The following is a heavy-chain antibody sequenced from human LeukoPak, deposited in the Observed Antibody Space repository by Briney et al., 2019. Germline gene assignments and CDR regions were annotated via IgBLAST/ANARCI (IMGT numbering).Heavy chain of an antibody. CDR1: GFTFSNYA. CDR2: ISFDATKE. CDR3: GRFKVGTNTTQKNAFDI. V-gene: IGHV3-30*01. J-gene: IGHJ3*02. D-gene: IGHD1-1*01. Sequence: AGGSLRLSCAASGFTFSNYAMHWVRQAPGKGLEWVAVISFDATKEYFGKSVKGRFTISKDNSKATLYLQMHRLRIEDTALYFCGRFKVGTNTTQKNAFDIWGRGTEVAVSS.